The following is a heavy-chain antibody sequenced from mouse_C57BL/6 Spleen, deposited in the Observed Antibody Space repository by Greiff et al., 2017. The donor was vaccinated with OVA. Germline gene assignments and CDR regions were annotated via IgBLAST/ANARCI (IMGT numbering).Heavy chain of an antibody. V-gene: IGHV2-2*01. J-gene: IGHJ4*01. CDR3: AREGSSGYGHYYAMDY. D-gene: IGHD3-2*02. Sequence: QVQLQQSGPGLVQPSQSLSITCTVSGFSLTSYGVHWVRQSPGKGLEWLGVIWSGGSTDYNAAFISRLSISKDNSKSQVFFKMNSLQADDTAIYYCAREGSSGYGHYYAMDYWGQGTSVTVSS. CDR1: GFSLTSYG. CDR2: IWSGGST.